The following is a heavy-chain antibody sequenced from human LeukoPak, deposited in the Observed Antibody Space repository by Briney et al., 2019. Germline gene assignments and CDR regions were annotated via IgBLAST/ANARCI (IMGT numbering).Heavy chain of an antibody. V-gene: IGHV1-69*04. CDR1: GGTFSSYA. Sequence: ASVKVSCKASGGTFSSYAISWVRQAPGQGLEWMGRIIPILGIANYAQKFQGRVTITADKSTSTAYMELSSLRSEDTAVYYCARERYSSSSGFDPWGQGTLVTVSS. CDR3: ARERYSSSSGFDP. J-gene: IGHJ5*02. CDR2: IIPILGIA. D-gene: IGHD6-6*01.